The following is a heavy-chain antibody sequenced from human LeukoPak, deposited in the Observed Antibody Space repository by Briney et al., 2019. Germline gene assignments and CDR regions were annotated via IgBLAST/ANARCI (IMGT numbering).Heavy chain of an antibody. J-gene: IGHJ3*01. D-gene: IGHD4/OR15-4a*01. Sequence: SETLSLTCSVSGGSISSHYWDWIRQPPGKGLEWIGSISYSGTTYYNPSLRSRITMSVDTSKNHLSLKMSSVTAADTAVYYCATYGGLSPDVWGQGTVVTVSS. CDR2: ISYSGTT. V-gene: IGHV4-39*02. CDR3: ATYGGLSPDV. CDR1: GGSISSHY.